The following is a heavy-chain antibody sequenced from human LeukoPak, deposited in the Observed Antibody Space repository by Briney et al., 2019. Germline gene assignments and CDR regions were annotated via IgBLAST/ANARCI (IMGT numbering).Heavy chain of an antibody. CDR2: IKQDGSEK. J-gene: IGHJ4*02. V-gene: IGHV3-7*01. D-gene: IGHD3-3*01. Sequence: GGSLRLSCAASGFTFSSYWMSWVRQAPGKWLEWVANIKQDGSEKYYVDSVKGRFTISRDNAKNSLYLQMNSLRAEDTAVYYCARELVTIFGVVIMGDYFDYWGQGTLVTVSS. CDR1: GFTFSSYW. CDR3: ARELVTIFGVVIMGDYFDY.